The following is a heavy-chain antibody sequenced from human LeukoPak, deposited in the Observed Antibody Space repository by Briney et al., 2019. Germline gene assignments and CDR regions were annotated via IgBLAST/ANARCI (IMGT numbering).Heavy chain of an antibody. CDR2: MNPHSGDT. D-gene: IGHD6-6*01. CDR3: ARAIRADRRGSWFDP. J-gene: IGHJ5*02. V-gene: IGHV1-8*01. CDR1: GYTFSNYD. Sequence: GASVKVSCKATGYTFSNYDFNWVRQATGQGLEWMGWMNPHSGDTGYEQKFQGRVTFSRNTSITTAYMELGSLRSEDTAVYYCARAIRADRRGSWFDPWGQGTLVTVSS.